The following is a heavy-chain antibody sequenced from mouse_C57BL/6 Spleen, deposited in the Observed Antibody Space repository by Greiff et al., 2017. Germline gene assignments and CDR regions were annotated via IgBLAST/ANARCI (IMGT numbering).Heavy chain of an antibody. V-gene: IGHV5-17*01. Sequence: VQLKESGGGLVKPGGSLKLSCAASGFTFSDYGMHWVRQAPEKGLEWVAYISSGSSTIYYADTVKGRFTISRDNAKNTLFLQMTSLRSEDTAMYYCASYYSSMDYWGQGTSVTVSS. CDR3: ASYYSSMDY. CDR1: GFTFSDYG. J-gene: IGHJ4*01. CDR2: ISSGSSTI.